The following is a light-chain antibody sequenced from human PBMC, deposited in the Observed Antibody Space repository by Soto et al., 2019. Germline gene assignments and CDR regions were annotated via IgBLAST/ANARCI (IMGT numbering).Light chain of an antibody. Sequence: QSVLPQPPSVSGAPGQRVTISCTGSSCNNGAGYDVHWYQQRPGTAPKLLIFGNINRPSGVPDRFSGSKSGTSASLAITGLQAEDEGDYYCQSYDSTLSARYVYGTGTKLTVL. CDR3: QSYDSTLSARYV. V-gene: IGLV1-40*01. CDR1: SCNNGAGYD. J-gene: IGLJ1*01. CDR2: GNI.